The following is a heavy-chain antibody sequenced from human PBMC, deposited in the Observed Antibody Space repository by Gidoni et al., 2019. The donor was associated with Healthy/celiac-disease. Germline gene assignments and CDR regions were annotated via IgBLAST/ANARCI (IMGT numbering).Heavy chain of an antibody. Sequence: QTQLVQSGPEVKKPGTSLQVSCKASGFTFTSSAVQWVRQARGQRLEWIGRIVVGSGNTNYAQKFQERVTITRDMSTSTAYMELSSLRSEDTAVYYCAADGVGATFDYWGQGTLVTVSS. CDR2: IVVGSGNT. CDR1: GFTFTSSA. J-gene: IGHJ4*02. V-gene: IGHV1-58*01. CDR3: AADGVGATFDY. D-gene: IGHD1-26*01.